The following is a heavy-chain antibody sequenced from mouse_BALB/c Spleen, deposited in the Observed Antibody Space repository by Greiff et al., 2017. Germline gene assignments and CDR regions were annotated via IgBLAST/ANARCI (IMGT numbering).Heavy chain of an antibody. CDR2: IYPSDSYT. CDR1: GYTFTSYW. J-gene: IGHJ4*01. D-gene: IGHD1-2*01. Sequence: VQLQQSGAELVRPGASVKLSCKASGYTFTSYWINWVKQRPGQGLEWIGNIYPSDSYTNYNQKFKDKATLTVDKSSSTAYMQLSSPTSEDSAVYYCTRGLRLDAMDYWGQGTSVTVSS. V-gene: IGHV1-69*02. CDR3: TRGLRLDAMDY.